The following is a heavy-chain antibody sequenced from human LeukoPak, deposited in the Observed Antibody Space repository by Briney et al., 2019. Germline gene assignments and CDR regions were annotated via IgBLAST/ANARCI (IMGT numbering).Heavy chain of an antibody. J-gene: IGHJ4*02. Sequence: GGSLRLSCAASGFTFSSYRLNWVRQAPGKGLAGVSSISSSSSYIYYADSVKGRFTISRDNAKNSLYLQMNSLRAEDTAVYYCARDLLLSGYSSGWLVYWGQGTLVTVSS. CDR1: GFTFSSYR. CDR2: ISSSSSYI. D-gene: IGHD6-19*01. CDR3: ARDLLLSGYSSGWLVY. V-gene: IGHV3-21*01.